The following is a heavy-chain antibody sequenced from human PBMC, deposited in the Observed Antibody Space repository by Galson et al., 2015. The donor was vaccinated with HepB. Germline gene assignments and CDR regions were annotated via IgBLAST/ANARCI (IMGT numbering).Heavy chain of an antibody. CDR2: IYYSGST. CDR1: GGSISSGGYY. D-gene: IGHD3-9*01. J-gene: IGHJ6*03. Sequence: TLSLTCTVSGGSISSGGYYWSWIRQHPGKGLEWIGHIYYSGSTYYNPSLKSRVTISVDTSKNQFSLKLSSVTAPDTAVYYCARAPSPIFSSNYYYYYYMDVWGKWTTVTVSS. CDR3: ARAPSPIFSSNYYYYYYMDV. V-gene: IGHV4-31*03.